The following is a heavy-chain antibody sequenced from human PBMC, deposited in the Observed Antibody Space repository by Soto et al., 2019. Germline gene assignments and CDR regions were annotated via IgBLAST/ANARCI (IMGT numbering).Heavy chain of an antibody. CDR3: AKVGWGGDS. V-gene: IGHV4-61*01. Sequence: LSLTCSVSGDSVSRGSYHWSWIRQPPGKGPEWIGFKPYTGSPDYNPSLKSRVVISIDRSKNQFSLKLSSVTATDTAVYFCAKVGWGGDSWGQGTLVTVSS. D-gene: IGHD7-27*01. J-gene: IGHJ4*02. CDR1: GDSVSRGSYH. CDR2: KPYTGSP.